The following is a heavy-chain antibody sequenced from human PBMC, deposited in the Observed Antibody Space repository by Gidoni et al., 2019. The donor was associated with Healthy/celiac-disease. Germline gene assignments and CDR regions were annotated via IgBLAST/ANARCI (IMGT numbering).Heavy chain of an antibody. CDR3: ARDGAVAVVIAEPGEWAFDI. CDR1: GYTFTSYY. D-gene: IGHD2-21*01. CDR2: INPSGGST. Sequence: QVQLVQSGAEVKKPGASVKVSCKASGYTFTSYYMHWVRQAPGQGLEWMGIINPSGGSTSYAQKFQGRVTMTRDTSTSTVYMELSSLRSEDTAVYYCARDGAVAVVIAEPGEWAFDIWGQGTMVTVSS. V-gene: IGHV1-46*03. J-gene: IGHJ3*02.